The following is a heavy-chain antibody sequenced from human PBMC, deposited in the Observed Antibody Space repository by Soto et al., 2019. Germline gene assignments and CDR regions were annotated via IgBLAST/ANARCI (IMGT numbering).Heavy chain of an antibody. V-gene: IGHV4-59*01. D-gene: IGHD3-3*01. Sequence: NPSETLSLTCTVSGGSISSYYWSWIRQPPGKGLEWIGYIYYSGSTNYNPSLKSRDTISVDTSKNQFSLKLSSVTAADTAVYYCARERWQEYYDFWSGYYKYWFDPWGQGTLVTVSS. CDR3: ARERWQEYYDFWSGYYKYWFDP. CDR1: GGSISSYY. J-gene: IGHJ5*02. CDR2: IYYSGST.